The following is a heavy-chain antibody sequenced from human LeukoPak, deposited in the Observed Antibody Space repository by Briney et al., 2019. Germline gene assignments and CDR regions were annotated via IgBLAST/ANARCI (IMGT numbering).Heavy chain of an antibody. V-gene: IGHV4-39*01. CDR2: IYYSGST. D-gene: IGHD3-10*01. Sequence: PSETLSLTCTVSGGSISSSSYYWGWSRQPPGKGLEWIGSIYYSGSTYYNPSLKSRVTISVDTSKNQFSLKLSSVTAADTAVYYCARRKPTLWFGAFDYWGQGTLVTVSS. CDR3: ARRKPTLWFGAFDY. CDR1: GGSISSSSYY. J-gene: IGHJ4*02.